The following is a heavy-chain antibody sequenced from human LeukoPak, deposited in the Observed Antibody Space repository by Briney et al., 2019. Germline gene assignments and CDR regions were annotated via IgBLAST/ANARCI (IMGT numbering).Heavy chain of an antibody. CDR1: GFTLTSYT. J-gene: IGHJ4*02. D-gene: IGHD5-18*01. V-gene: IGHV3-30-3*01. Sequence: GGSLRLSCATSGFTLTSYTMHWVRQAPGKGLEWVAVVSYDGIKIRYADSVKGGFTMSRDISKNTLYLQMSSLKPEDSALYYCARDRVQIWSYVGTFDSWGQGTLVTVSS. CDR2: VSYDGIKI. CDR3: ARDRVQIWSYVGTFDS.